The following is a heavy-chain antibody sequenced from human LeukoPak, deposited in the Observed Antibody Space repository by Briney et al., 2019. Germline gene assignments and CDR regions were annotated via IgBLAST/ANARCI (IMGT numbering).Heavy chain of an antibody. V-gene: IGHV3-7*01. D-gene: IGHD3-16*01. CDR3: ARDGGPFDY. CDR2: IKQDGSEK. J-gene: IGHJ4*02. Sequence: GGSLRLSCAASGFTFRSYWMSWVRQVPGKGLEWVANIKQDGSEKYYVDSVKGRFTISRDNAKKSLYLQMNSLRAEDTAVYYCARDGGPFDYWGRGTLVIVSS. CDR1: GFTFRSYW.